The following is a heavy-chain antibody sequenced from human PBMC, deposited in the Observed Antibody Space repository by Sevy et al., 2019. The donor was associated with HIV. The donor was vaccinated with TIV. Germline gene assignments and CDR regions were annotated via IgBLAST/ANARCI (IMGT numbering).Heavy chain of an antibody. Sequence: ASVKVSCKASGYTFSTYGISWVRQAPGQGLEWMGWISAYNGHTNYAQKVQGRVTMTTDTSTSTAYMDLRSLRSDDTALYYCARARGHVLEGVLFDAWGQGTLLTVSS. D-gene: IGHD3-3*01. CDR3: ARARGHVLEGVLFDA. CDR2: ISAYNGHT. CDR1: GYTFSTYG. V-gene: IGHV1-18*01. J-gene: IGHJ5*02.